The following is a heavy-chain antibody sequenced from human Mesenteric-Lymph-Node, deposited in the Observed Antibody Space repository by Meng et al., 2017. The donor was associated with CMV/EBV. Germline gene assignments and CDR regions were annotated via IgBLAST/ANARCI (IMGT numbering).Heavy chain of an antibody. D-gene: IGHD6-6*01. Sequence: ESLKISCTVSGGSVSSGSYYWSWIRQPPGKGLEWIGCIYDSGSTSYNPSLKSRVTISVDTSKNQFSLKLSSVTAADTAVYYCARVYSSSGLYYYGMDVWGQGTTVTVSS. CDR3: ARVYSSSGLYYYGMDV. J-gene: IGHJ6*02. CDR2: IYDSGST. CDR1: GGSVSSGSYY. V-gene: IGHV4-61*01.